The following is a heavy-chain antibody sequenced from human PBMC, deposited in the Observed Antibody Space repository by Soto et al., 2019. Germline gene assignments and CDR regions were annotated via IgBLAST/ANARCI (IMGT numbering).Heavy chain of an antibody. J-gene: IGHJ5*01. CDR2: INHRGTT. D-gene: IGHD2-21*01. Sequence: QVQLQQWGTGLLKPSETLSLHCAVYGESLRGYYWSWIRQTPAMGLEWIGEINHRGTTNHDSSLKRRAIISIDTSKNQVSLRLNYVTAADTAVYYCARGYPRSILSTSLTTSYWFDSWGQGTLVTVSS. CDR3: ARGYPRSILSTSLTTSYWFDS. V-gene: IGHV4-34*04. CDR1: GESLRGYY.